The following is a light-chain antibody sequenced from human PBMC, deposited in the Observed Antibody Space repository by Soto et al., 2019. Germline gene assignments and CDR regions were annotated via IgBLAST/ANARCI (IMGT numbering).Light chain of an antibody. CDR3: QQYGGSPRT. CDR1: QSVSSSS. V-gene: IGKV3-20*01. CDR2: DAS. Sequence: EIVLTQSPGTLSLSPGERATLSCRASQSVSSSSLAWYQQKRGQAPRLLIHDASSRATGIPDRFCGSGSGTVFTFTIISLEPVYFPVYSCQQYGGSPRTFGQGTKVEVK. J-gene: IGKJ1*01.